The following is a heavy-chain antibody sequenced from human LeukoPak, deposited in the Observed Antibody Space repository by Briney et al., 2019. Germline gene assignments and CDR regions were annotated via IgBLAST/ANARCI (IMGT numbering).Heavy chain of an antibody. CDR3: AKDLKGGSAWYPEYFQH. V-gene: IGHV3-23*01. CDR2: ISGRGGST. Sequence: GGSLRLSCAASGFTFSSYAMSWVRQAPGKGLEWVSGISGRGGSTYYADSVKGRFTISRDNSKNTLCLQMNSLRAEDTAVYYCAKDLKGGSAWYPEYFQHWGRGTLVTVSS. J-gene: IGHJ1*01. D-gene: IGHD6-19*01. CDR1: GFTFSSYA.